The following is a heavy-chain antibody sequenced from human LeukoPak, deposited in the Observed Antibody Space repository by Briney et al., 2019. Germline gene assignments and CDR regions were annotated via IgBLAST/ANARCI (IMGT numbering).Heavy chain of an antibody. CDR2: INPNSGGT. J-gene: IGHJ5*02. V-gene: IGHV1-2*02. CDR1: GYTFTGYY. D-gene: IGHD6-13*01. CDR3: ARDLHSSSWYVDWFDP. Sequence: GASVKVSCKASGYTFTGYYMHWVRQAPGQGLEWMGWINPNSGGTNYAQKFQGRVTMTRDTSISTAYMELSRLRSDDTAVYYCARDLHSSSWYVDWFDPWGQGTLVTVSS.